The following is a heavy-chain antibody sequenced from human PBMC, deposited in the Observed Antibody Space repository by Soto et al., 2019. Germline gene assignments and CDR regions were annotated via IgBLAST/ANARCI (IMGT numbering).Heavy chain of an antibody. Sequence: GGSLRLSCAASGFTFSSYAMSWVRQAPGKGLEWVSAISGSGGSTYYADSVKGRFTISRDNSKNTLYLQMNSLRAEDTAVYYCANGGETGVWFGELCPNYYYYGMDVWGQGTTVTVSS. J-gene: IGHJ6*02. CDR3: ANGGETGVWFGELCPNYYYYGMDV. D-gene: IGHD3-10*01. CDR2: ISGSGGST. V-gene: IGHV3-23*01. CDR1: GFTFSSYA.